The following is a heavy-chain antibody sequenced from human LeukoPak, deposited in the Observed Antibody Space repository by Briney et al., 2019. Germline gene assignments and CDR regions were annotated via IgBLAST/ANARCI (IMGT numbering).Heavy chain of an antibody. J-gene: IGHJ6*02. CDR3: ARERASYYDFWSGYAPYYYYGMDV. D-gene: IGHD3-3*01. CDR1: GYTFTGYY. CDR2: INPNSGGT. V-gene: IGHV1-2*04. Sequence: GASVKVSCKASGYTFTGYYMHWVRQAPGQGLEWMGWINPNSGGTNYAQKFQGWVTMTRDTSISTAYMELSRLRSDDTAVYYCARERASYYDFWSGYAPYYYYGMDVWGQGTTVTVSS.